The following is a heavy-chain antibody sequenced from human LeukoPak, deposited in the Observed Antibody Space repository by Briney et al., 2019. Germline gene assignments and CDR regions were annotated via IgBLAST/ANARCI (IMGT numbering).Heavy chain of an antibody. D-gene: IGHD3-9*01. CDR1: GFTFSSYG. CDR3: AKAAGYDILTGSPEFDY. J-gene: IGHJ4*02. Sequence: GGSLRLSCAASGFTFSSYGMHWARQAPGKGLEWVAFIRYDGSNKYYADSVKGRFTISRDNSKNTLYLQMNSLRAEDTAVYYCAKAAGYDILTGSPEFDYWGQGTLVTVSS. V-gene: IGHV3-30*02. CDR2: IRYDGSNK.